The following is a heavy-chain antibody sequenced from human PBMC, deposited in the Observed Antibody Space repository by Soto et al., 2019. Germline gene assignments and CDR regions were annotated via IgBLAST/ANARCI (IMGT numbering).Heavy chain of an antibody. D-gene: IGHD3-22*01. Sequence: SLRLSCTGSGFTFGSYALSWVRQAPGKGLECVGVIRSEANGGTTDYAASVKGRITISRDDSKSIAYMEINSLQTEDKAVYYCTRYYYESSGYYVDWGQGALVKVSS. CDR1: GFTFGSYA. CDR2: IRSEANGGTT. V-gene: IGHV3-49*04. CDR3: TRYYYESSGYYVD. J-gene: IGHJ4*02.